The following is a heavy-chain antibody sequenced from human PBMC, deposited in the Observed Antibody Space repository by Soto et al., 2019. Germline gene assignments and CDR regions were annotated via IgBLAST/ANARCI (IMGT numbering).Heavy chain of an antibody. J-gene: IGHJ6*02. CDR1: AGTFSNKA. CDR2: IIPIFGTT. D-gene: IGHD3-3*01. Sequence: GASVKVSCKSSAGTFSNKAVSWVRQAPGQGLEWMGGIIPIFGTTIYAQKFQGRVTITAVKSTSTAYMELSSLRSEDTAVYYCARGREYSAFWSGLKSGMDVWGQGTTVTVSS. V-gene: IGHV1-69*06. CDR3: ARGREYSAFWSGLKSGMDV.